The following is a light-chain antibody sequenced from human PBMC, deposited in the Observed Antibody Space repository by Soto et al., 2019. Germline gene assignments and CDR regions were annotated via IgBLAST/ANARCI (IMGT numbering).Light chain of an antibody. Sequence: EIVMTQSPATLSVSPGERVTLSCRASQSLNTNLAWYQQKPGQAPRLLLYRASTRATGVPARFSGSGSGTEFTLTISSLQSEDFAVYYCHQYNTWPPWTFGPGTKVDIK. V-gene: IGKV3-15*01. CDR3: HQYNTWPPWT. CDR2: RAS. CDR1: QSLNTN. J-gene: IGKJ1*01.